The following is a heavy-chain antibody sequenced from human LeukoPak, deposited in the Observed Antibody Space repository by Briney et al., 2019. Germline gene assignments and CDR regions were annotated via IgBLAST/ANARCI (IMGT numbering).Heavy chain of an antibody. Sequence: PWGSLRLSCATSAFTFSSYWMQWVRQAPGKGLVWVSRINSDGSSRSYADYVKGRFTISRDDAKNTLYLQMSSLSVDDTAIYYCTRGSPGYSSSWLDFWGQGILVTVSS. D-gene: IGHD6-13*01. CDR1: AFTFSSYW. J-gene: IGHJ4*02. CDR2: INSDGSSR. V-gene: IGHV3-74*01. CDR3: TRGSPGYSSSWLDF.